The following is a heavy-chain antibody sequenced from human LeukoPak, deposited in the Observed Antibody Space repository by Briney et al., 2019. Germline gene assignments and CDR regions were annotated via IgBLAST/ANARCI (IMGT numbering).Heavy chain of an antibody. Sequence: SETLSLTCTVSGGSMSTYYWSWIRQSPGKGLEWIGYIYYSGSTNYNPSLKSRVTISVDTSKNQFSLKLSSVTAADTAVYYCARVRVDIVATIDWYFDYWGQGTLVTVSS. D-gene: IGHD5-12*01. CDR2: IYYSGST. CDR1: GGSMSTYY. J-gene: IGHJ4*02. V-gene: IGHV4-59*01. CDR3: ARVRVDIVATIDWYFDY.